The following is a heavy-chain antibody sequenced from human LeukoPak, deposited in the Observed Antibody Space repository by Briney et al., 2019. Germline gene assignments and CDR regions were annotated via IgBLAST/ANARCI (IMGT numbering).Heavy chain of an antibody. CDR1: GYTFTSYG. Sequence: ASVKVSCKASGYTFTSYGISWVRQAPGQGLEWMGWINPNSGGTNYAQKFQGRVTMTRDRSISTAYMELRRLTSDDTAVYYCARDHDFGYYESSGSFYIWGQGTMVTVSS. D-gene: IGHD3-22*01. V-gene: IGHV1-2*02. CDR3: ARDHDFGYYESSGSFYI. CDR2: INPNSGGT. J-gene: IGHJ3*02.